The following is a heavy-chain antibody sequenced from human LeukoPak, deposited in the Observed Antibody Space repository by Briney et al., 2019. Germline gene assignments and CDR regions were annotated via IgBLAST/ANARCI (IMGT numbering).Heavy chain of an antibody. CDR2: ISGSGSDT. Sequence: PGGSLRLSCAASGFSFSDYAMSWVRQAPGKGLQWVSLISGSGSDTYYADSVKGRFSISRDNSKNTLYLQMNSLRAEDTAVYYCARDSDLEYSYGLYFDYWGQGTLVTVSS. CDR3: ARDSDLEYSYGLYFDY. D-gene: IGHD5-18*01. V-gene: IGHV3-23*01. CDR1: GFSFSDYA. J-gene: IGHJ4*02.